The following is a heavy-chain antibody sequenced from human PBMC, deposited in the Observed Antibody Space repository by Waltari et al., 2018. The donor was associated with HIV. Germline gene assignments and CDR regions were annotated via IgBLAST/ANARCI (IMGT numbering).Heavy chain of an antibody. Sequence: QLPLQESGPGLVKPSETLALTCTVPGGSITRHAFYWAWIRQPPGKGLEWIGLMYNSGTTDYNPSLKSRVSMSRDTSKNRFSLRLHSVTAADTAIYYCARRGDGFNQHARLDHWGPGTLVTVSS. CDR3: ARRGDGFNQHARLDH. V-gene: IGHV4-39*01. D-gene: IGHD2-2*01. J-gene: IGHJ4*02. CDR2: MYNSGTT. CDR1: GGSITRHAFY.